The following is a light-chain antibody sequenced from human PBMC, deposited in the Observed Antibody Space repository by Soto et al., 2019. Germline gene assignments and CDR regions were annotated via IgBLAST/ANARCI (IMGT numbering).Light chain of an antibody. Sequence: EIVLTQSPATLSLSPGERATLSCRASQSVSSYLAWYQQKPGQAPRLLIYDASNRATGIPARFSGSGSGTDFTLTISSIETEAFAIYYCQQRSDWPLTFGGGTKVDIK. CDR2: DAS. J-gene: IGKJ4*01. CDR1: QSVSSY. V-gene: IGKV3-11*01. CDR3: QQRSDWPLT.